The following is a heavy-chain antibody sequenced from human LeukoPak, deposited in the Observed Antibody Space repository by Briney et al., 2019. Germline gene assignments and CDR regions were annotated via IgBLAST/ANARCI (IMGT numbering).Heavy chain of an antibody. CDR3: AREETVRDGYNYFDY. V-gene: IGHV1-46*01. CDR2: INPSGGST. D-gene: IGHD5-24*01. J-gene: IGHJ4*02. CDR1: GYTFTSYY. Sequence: ASVKVSCKVSGYTFTSYYMHWVRQAPGQGLEWMGIINPSGGSTSYAQKFQGRVTMTRDMSTSTVYMELSSLRSEDTAVYYCAREETVRDGYNYFDYWGQGTLVTVSS.